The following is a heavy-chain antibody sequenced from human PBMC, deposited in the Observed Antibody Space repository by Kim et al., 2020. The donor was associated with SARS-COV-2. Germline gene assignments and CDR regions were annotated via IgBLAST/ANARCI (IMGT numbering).Heavy chain of an antibody. CDR2: VWYDGINK. J-gene: IGHJ4*02. CDR1: GFIFSDYG. V-gene: IGHV3-33*08. D-gene: IGHD3-16*01. CDR3: ARRDAYTSEAGTYFDH. Sequence: GWSLRLSCAASGFIFSDYGMHWVRQAPGKGLEWVAIVWYDGINKYYADSVKGRFIVSRDNLRNTAYLQMNSLRDEDTAVYYCARRDAYTSEAGTYFDHWGQGTLVTVSA.